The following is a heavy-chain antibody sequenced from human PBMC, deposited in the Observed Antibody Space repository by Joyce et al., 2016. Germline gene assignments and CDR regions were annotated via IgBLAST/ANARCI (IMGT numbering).Heavy chain of an antibody. CDR3: ARGTDYVWVSP. J-gene: IGHJ4*02. D-gene: IGHD3-16*01. CDR2: IHYTGAT. CDR1: GASFTLYPYW. V-gene: IGHV4-34*02. Sequence: QVQLQQWGAGLLRPSETLSLTSGVYGASFTLYPYWFCWNCQSPEKGLEWIGEIHYTGATNFNPSFKGRVTMSVDTSKSQFFLKVTSMTAADTAVYYCARGTDYVWVSPWGQGTLVTVSS.